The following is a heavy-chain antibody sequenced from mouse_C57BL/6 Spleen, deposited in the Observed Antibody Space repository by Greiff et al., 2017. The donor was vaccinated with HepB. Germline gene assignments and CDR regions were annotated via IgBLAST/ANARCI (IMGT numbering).Heavy chain of an antibody. Sequence: EVQLVESGEGLVKPGGSLKLSCAASGFTFSSYAMSWVRQTPEKRLEWVAYISSGGDYIYYADTVKGRFTISRDNARNTLYLQMSSLKSEDTAMYYCTRRGDDVLWFAYWGQGTLVTVSA. CDR3: TRRGDDVLWFAY. CDR2: ISSGGDYI. V-gene: IGHV5-9-1*02. J-gene: IGHJ3*01. CDR1: GFTFSSYA. D-gene: IGHD2-12*01.